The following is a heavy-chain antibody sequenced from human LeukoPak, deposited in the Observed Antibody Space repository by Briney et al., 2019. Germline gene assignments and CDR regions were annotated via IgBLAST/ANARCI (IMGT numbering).Heavy chain of an antibody. Sequence: SETLSLTCDVSGGSISSGLYSWSWIRQPLGKGLEWLGYIYHTGSTYYNPSLKSRVTISVDTSKNQFSLRLSSVTAADTAVYYCARLQYCSCTSCYWFDPWGQGTLVTVSS. J-gene: IGHJ5*02. CDR2: IYHTGST. CDR3: ARLQYCSCTSCYWFDP. CDR1: GGSISSGLYS. D-gene: IGHD2-2*01. V-gene: IGHV4-30-2*01.